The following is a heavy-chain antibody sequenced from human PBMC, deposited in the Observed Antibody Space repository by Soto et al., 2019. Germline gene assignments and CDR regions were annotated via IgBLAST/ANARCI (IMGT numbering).Heavy chain of an antibody. CDR1: GYTFSGHY. J-gene: IGHJ4*02. Sequence: QVQLVQSGAEVRKPGASVKVSCNVTGYTFSGHYLHWVRQAPGQGLEWMGWINPKSGGTNYAQKFQDRVTMTADTSVSAASMELTSPRYDDTAVFYCARGLYSSPAYCFDSWGQGTLVTVSS. CDR2: INPKSGGT. CDR3: ARGLYSSPAYCFDS. V-gene: IGHV1-2*02. D-gene: IGHD6-13*01.